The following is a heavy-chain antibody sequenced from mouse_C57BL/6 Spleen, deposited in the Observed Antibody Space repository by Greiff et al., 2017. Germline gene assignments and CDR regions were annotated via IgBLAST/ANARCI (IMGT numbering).Heavy chain of an antibody. CDR2: ISYSGST. Sequence: VQLKESGPGMVKPSQSLSLTCTVTGYSITSGYDWHWIRHFPGNKLEWMGYISYSGSTNYNPSLKSRISITHDTSKNHFFLKLNSVTTEDTATYYCARGSYGWYFDVWGTGTTVTVSS. V-gene: IGHV3-1*01. CDR3: ARGSYGWYFDV. J-gene: IGHJ1*03. CDR1: GYSITSGYD. D-gene: IGHD1-1*01.